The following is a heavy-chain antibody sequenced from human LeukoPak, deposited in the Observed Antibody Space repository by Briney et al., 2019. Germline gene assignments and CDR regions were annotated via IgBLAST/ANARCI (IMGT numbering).Heavy chain of an antibody. V-gene: IGHV3-30*02. CDR2: IQYDEGNK. Sequence: PGGSLRLSCAASGFTFSDYGMNWVRQAPGKGLERVAFIQYDEGNKYYADSVKGRFTISRDNSKNTLYLQMNSLRAEDTAVYYCTNLPTQQHLDYWGKGTLVTVSS. D-gene: IGHD6-13*01. CDR3: TNLPTQQHLDY. J-gene: IGHJ4*02. CDR1: GFTFSDYG.